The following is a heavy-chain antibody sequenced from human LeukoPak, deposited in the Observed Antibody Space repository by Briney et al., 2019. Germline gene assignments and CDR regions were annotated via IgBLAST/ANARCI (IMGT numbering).Heavy chain of an antibody. D-gene: IGHD6-13*01. CDR1: GFTFSSYS. CDR2: ISSSSSYI. CDR3: ARDKYSSSWYPGFYFDY. V-gene: IGHV3-21*01. Sequence: GGSLRLSCAASGFTFSSYSMNWVRQAPGKGLESVSSISSSSSYIYYADSVKGRFTISRDNAKNSLYLQMNSLRAEDTAVYYCARDKYSSSWYPGFYFDYWGQGTLVTVSS. J-gene: IGHJ4*02.